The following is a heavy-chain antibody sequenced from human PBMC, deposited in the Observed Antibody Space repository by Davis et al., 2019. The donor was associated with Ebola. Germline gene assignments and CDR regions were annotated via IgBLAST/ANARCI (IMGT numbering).Heavy chain of an antibody. Sequence: AASVKVSCKASGYTLVSYYAHWVRQAPGQGLEWMGILNPSGGTTTYAQKFQGRVTMTTDTSTSTAYMELRSLRSDDTAVYYCARDSLVVGATITTFDPWGQGTLVIVSS. CDR3: ARDSLVVGATITTFDP. CDR1: GYTLVSYY. CDR2: LNPSGGTT. J-gene: IGHJ5*02. D-gene: IGHD1-26*01. V-gene: IGHV1-46*01.